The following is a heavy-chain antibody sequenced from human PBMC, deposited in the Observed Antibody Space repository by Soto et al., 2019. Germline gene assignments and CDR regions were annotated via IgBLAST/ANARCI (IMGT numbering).Heavy chain of an antibody. Sequence: GESLKIYCKGSGYSFTTYWISLVRQMPGKGLEWMGTIDPSDSNTNNRPSFQGHVTISADKSISTAYLQWSSLKASDTAMYYCARHCSSTSCYYDYYGMDVWGQGTTVTVSS. D-gene: IGHD2-2*01. CDR2: IDPSDSNT. J-gene: IGHJ6*02. V-gene: IGHV5-10-1*01. CDR1: GYSFTTYW. CDR3: ARHCSSTSCYYDYYGMDV.